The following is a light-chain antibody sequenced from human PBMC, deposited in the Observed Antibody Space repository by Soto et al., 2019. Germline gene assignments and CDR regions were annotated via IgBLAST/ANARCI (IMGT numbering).Light chain of an antibody. V-gene: IGKV3-11*01. J-gene: IGKJ1*01. CDR3: QQRSKWPRT. CDR2: RAT. Sequence: EIVLTQSLATLSLSPGERATLSCRASQDIGIYLGWFQQKGGQAPRLLIHRATDRATGIPARFSGSKFGTDFTLTISSLEPEDFAVYFCQQRSKWPRTFGQGTKIEV. CDR1: QDIGIY.